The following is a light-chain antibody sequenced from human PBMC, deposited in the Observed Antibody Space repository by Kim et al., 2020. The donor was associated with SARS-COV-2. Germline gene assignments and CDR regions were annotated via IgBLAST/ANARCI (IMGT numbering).Light chain of an antibody. CDR3: QSFDSRLTGWA. Sequence: RVTIPCTGSSSNIGAGYNVHWYQQLPGTAPKLLIYGNNNRPSGVPDRFSGSNSGTSASLTITGLLAEDEADYYCQSFDSRLTGWAFGGGTKVTVL. CDR1: SSNIGAGYN. V-gene: IGLV1-40*01. CDR2: GNN. J-gene: IGLJ3*02.